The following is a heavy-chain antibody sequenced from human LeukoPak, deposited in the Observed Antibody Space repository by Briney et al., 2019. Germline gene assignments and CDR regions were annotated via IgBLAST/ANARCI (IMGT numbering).Heavy chain of an antibody. J-gene: IGHJ3*02. CDR3: AKGGWSLDI. CDR1: GGSISGSY. V-gene: IGHV4-59*03. Sequence: PSEALSLTCTVSGGSISGSYWSWIRQSPGKGLEWIGYIHYNGNTDYNPSLRSRLTMSVDTSKNQFSLKLTSVTAADTALYYCAKGGWSLDIWGQGTMVTVSS. CDR2: IHYNGNT. D-gene: IGHD6-19*01.